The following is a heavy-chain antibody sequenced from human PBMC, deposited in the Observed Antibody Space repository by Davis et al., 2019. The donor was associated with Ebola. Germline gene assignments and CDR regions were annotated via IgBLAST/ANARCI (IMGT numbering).Heavy chain of an antibody. D-gene: IGHD3-10*01. CDR2: INHSGST. Sequence: PSETLSLTCAVYGGSFSGYYWSWIRQPPGKGLEWIGEINHSGSTNYNPSLKSRVTISVDTSKNQFSLDLSSVTAADAAVYYCARMPLWFRDPLHAFDIWGQGTMVTVSS. CDR1: GGSFSGYY. V-gene: IGHV4-34*01. CDR3: ARMPLWFRDPLHAFDI. J-gene: IGHJ3*02.